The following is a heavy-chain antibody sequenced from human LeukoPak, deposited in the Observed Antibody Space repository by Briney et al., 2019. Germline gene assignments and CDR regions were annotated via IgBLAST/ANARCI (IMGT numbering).Heavy chain of an antibody. CDR2: ITGGGEYT. J-gene: IGHJ4*02. D-gene: IGHD2-15*01. CDR3: AKGTLGKCSGGSCYPLDY. CDR1: GFTFSSYA. V-gene: IGHV3-23*01. Sequence: GGSLRLSCAAAGFTFSSYAMAWVRQSPGKGLEWVSCITGGGEYTYRTDSVKGRFTISRDNSKNTLYLQMNSLRVEDTAVYYCAKGTLGKCSGGSCYPLDYWGQGTLVTVSS.